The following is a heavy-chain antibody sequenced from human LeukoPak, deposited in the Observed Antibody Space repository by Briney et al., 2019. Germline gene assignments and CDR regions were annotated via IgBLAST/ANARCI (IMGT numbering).Heavy chain of an antibody. CDR1: GYTFTGYY. Sequence: ASVKVSCKASGYTFTGYYMHWVRQAPGQGLEWMGWINSNSGGTNYAQKFQGRVTMTRDTSISTAYMDLSRLTSDDTAVYYCARGGAKGYNYFDYWGQGTLVTVSS. V-gene: IGHV1-2*02. CDR2: INSNSGGT. D-gene: IGHD5-24*01. CDR3: ARGGAKGYNYFDY. J-gene: IGHJ4*02.